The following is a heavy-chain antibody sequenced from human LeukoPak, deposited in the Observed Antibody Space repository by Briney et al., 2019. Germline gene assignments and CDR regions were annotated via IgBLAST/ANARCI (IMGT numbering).Heavy chain of an antibody. V-gene: IGHV3-21*01. CDR2: ISSSSSYI. Sequence: GGSLRLSCAASGFTFSSYSMNWVRQAPGKGLEWVSSISSSSSYIYYADSVKGRFTISRDNAKNSLYLQMNSLRAEDTAVYYCARSSSYRNWFDPWGQGTLVTVSS. J-gene: IGHJ5*02. D-gene: IGHD1-26*01. CDR1: GFTFSSYS. CDR3: ARSSSYRNWFDP.